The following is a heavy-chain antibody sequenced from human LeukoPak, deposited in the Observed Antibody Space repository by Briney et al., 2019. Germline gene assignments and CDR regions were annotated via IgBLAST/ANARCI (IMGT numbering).Heavy chain of an antibody. Sequence: SETLSLTCTVSGGSISSGGYYWSWIRQPPGKGLEWIGYIYHRGSTYYNPSLKSRVTISVDRSKNQFSLKLSSVTAADTAVYYCASRAAARLYYYGMDVWGQGTTVTVSS. CDR2: IYHRGST. V-gene: IGHV4-30-2*01. D-gene: IGHD6-13*01. J-gene: IGHJ6*02. CDR3: ASRAAARLYYYGMDV. CDR1: GGSISSGGYY.